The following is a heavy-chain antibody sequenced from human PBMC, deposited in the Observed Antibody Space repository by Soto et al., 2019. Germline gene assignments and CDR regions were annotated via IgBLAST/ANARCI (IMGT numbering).Heavy chain of an antibody. D-gene: IGHD6-13*01. V-gene: IGHV3-11*01. CDR1: GFTFSDYY. J-gene: IGHJ4*02. CDR2: ISSSGSTI. CDR3: ARVSNGQLAMYYFDY. Sequence: KSGGSLRLSCAASGFTFSDYYMSWIRQAPGKGLEWVSYISSSGSTIYYADSVKGRFTISRDNAKNSLYLQMNSLRAEDTAVYYCARVSNGQLAMYYFDYWGQGTLVTVSS.